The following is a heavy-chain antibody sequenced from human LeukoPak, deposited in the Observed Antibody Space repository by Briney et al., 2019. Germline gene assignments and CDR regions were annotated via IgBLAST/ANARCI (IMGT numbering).Heavy chain of an antibody. Sequence: GGSLRLSCAASGFTFDDYGMHWVRQAPGKGLEWVAVISYDGSNKYYVDSVKGRFTISRDNSKNTLYLHMNSLRAEDTAVYYCAKVNGDYEGYFQHWGQGTLVTVSS. CDR3: AKVNGDYEGYFQH. J-gene: IGHJ1*01. D-gene: IGHD4-17*01. CDR2: ISYDGSNK. CDR1: GFTFDDYG. V-gene: IGHV3-30*18.